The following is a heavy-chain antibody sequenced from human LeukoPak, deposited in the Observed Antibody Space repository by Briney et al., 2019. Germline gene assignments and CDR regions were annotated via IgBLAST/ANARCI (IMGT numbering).Heavy chain of an antibody. J-gene: IGHJ3*02. CDR2: IRYDGSSE. V-gene: IGHV3-33*01. Sequence: GGSLRLSCAASGFTFSSYGMHWVRQAPGKGLEGVAGIRYDGSSEYYADSAKGRFTISRDNSKNTLYLQMSSLRAEDTAVYYCARDNWDYGVHAFDIWGQGTMVTVSS. D-gene: IGHD1-7*01. CDR1: GFTFSSYG. CDR3: ARDNWDYGVHAFDI.